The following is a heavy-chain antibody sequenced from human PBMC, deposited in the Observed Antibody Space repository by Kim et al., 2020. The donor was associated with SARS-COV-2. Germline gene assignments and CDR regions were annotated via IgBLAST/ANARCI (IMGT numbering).Heavy chain of an antibody. CDR2: LYYRGST. D-gene: IGHD5-18*01. CDR1: GFSLILCRYH. J-gene: IGHJ4*02. Sequence: SETLSLTCTVSGFSLILCRYHWSLSRRLPGGGLAWIGYLYYRGSTYYNPSLKSRVTISVDTSKNQFSLKLSSVTAADTAVYYCARGRWGYSYGPLDWGQGTLVTVSS. CDR3: ARGRWGYSYGPLD. V-gene: IGHV4-31*03.